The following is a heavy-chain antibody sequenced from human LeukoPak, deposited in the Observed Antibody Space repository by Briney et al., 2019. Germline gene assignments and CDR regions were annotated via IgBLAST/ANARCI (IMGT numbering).Heavy chain of an antibody. J-gene: IGHJ6*02. V-gene: IGHV1-69*04. D-gene: IGHD2-2*01. CDR3: ARVGTYCSSTSCYRYYYYGMDV. Sequence: SVKVSCKASGGTFSSYAISWVRQAPGQGLEWMGRIIPILGIANYAQKFQGRVTITADKSTSTAYMELSSLRSEDTAVYYCARVGTYCSSTSCYRYYYYGMDVLGQGTTVTVSS. CDR1: GGTFSSYA. CDR2: IIPILGIA.